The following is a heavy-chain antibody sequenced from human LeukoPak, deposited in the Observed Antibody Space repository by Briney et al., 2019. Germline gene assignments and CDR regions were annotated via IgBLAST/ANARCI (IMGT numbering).Heavy chain of an antibody. CDR3: ARDQYYYDSSGSDY. V-gene: IGHV3-30-3*01. D-gene: IGHD3-22*01. Sequence: PGGSLRLSCAASGFTFSGYAMSWVRQAPGKGLEWVAVISYDGSNKYYADSVKGRFTISRDNSKNTLYLQMNSLRAEDTAVYYCARDQYYYDSSGSDYWGQGTLVTVSS. CDR1: GFTFSGYA. J-gene: IGHJ4*02. CDR2: ISYDGSNK.